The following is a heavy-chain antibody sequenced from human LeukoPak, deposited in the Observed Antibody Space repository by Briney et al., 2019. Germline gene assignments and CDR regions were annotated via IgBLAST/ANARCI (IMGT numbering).Heavy chain of an antibody. D-gene: IGHD3-10*01. Sequence: ASVKVSCKASGYTFTGYYMHWVRQAPGQGLEWMGWINPNSGGTNYAQKFQGRVTMTRDTSISTAYMELSRLRSDDTAVYYCARLTITMVRGVIGFDYWGQGTLVTVSS. J-gene: IGHJ4*02. V-gene: IGHV1-2*02. CDR1: GYTFTGYY. CDR3: ARLTITMVRGVIGFDY. CDR2: INPNSGGT.